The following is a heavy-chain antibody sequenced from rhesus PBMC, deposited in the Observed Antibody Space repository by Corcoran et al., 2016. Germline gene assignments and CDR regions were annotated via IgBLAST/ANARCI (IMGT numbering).Heavy chain of an antibody. J-gene: IGHJ4*01. CDR2: IFGSIGST. D-gene: IGHD1-44*02. CDR3: ARGGIVGATRLDY. Sequence: QLQLQESGPGLVKPSETLSLTCAVSGGSISGGYGWSWIRQPPGKGLEWIGHIFGSIGSTYYNPSLKSRVTISTDTSKNQFSLKLSSVTAADTAVYYCARGGIVGATRLDYWGQGVLVTVSA. V-gene: IGHV4S7*01. CDR1: GGSISGGYG.